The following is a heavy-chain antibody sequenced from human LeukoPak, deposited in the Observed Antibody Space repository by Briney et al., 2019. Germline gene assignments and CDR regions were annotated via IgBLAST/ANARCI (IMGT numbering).Heavy chain of an antibody. Sequence: SETLSLTCAVYGGSFSGYYWSWIRQPPGKGLEWIGEINHSGSTNYNPSLKSRVTISVDTSKNQFSLKPSSVTAADTAVYYCARGGVYNFDYWGQGTLVTVSS. D-gene: IGHD3-10*01. CDR3: ARGGVYNFDY. CDR2: INHSGST. CDR1: GGSFSGYY. J-gene: IGHJ4*02. V-gene: IGHV4-34*01.